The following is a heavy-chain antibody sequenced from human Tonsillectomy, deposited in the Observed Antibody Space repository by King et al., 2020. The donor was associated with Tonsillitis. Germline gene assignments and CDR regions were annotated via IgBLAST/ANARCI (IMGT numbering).Heavy chain of an antibody. V-gene: IGHV1-69*01. D-gene: IGHD3-10*01. CDR2: IIPIFGTA. J-gene: IGHJ6*03. Sequence: QVQLVESGAEVKKPGSSVKVSCKASGGTFTSYAINWVRQAPGQGLEWMGGIIPIFGTANYAQKFQGRVTITADESTSTGYMEVSSLRSEDTAVYYCARGIYGSGTHYYFYFYMDVWGKGTTVTVSS. CDR3: ARGIYGSGTHYYFYFYMDV. CDR1: GGTFTSYA.